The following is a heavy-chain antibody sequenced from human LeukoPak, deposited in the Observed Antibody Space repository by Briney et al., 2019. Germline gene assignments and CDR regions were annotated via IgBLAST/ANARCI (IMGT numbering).Heavy chain of an antibody. CDR3: ARDFWTGHYNFDN. D-gene: IGHD3/OR15-3a*01. J-gene: IGHJ4*02. CDR2: ISANNGKT. V-gene: IGHV1-18*01. CDR1: GYTFTSYG. Sequence: ASVKVSCKASGYTFTSYGISWVRQAPGQGLEWMGWISANNGKTNYAQKLRGRVTMTTDTSTSTAYMELRSLRSDDTAVYYCARDFWTGHYNFDNWGQGTLVTLSS.